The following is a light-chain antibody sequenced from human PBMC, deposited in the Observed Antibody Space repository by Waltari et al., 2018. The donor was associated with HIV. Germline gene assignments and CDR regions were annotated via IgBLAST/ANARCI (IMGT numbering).Light chain of an antibody. Sequence: DIVMTQTPVSLSVTPGQPASISCKSSQSLLHSDGKTYLCWNLQRPGQPPQPLMYEVSTRFAGVPDRFSGSGSGTDFTLRISRVEAEDVGVYYCMQTVQLSWTFGQGTKVQIK. CDR3: MQTVQLSWT. CDR2: EVS. J-gene: IGKJ1*01. CDR1: QSLLHSDGKTY. V-gene: IGKV2D-29*01.